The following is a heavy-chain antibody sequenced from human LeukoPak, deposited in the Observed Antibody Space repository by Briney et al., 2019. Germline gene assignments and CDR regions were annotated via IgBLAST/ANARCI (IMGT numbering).Heavy chain of an antibody. CDR3: ARDRLKYYYYYGMDV. J-gene: IGHJ6*02. D-gene: IGHD2-21*02. CDR1: GFTFSSYE. CDR2: ISSSGSTI. Sequence: GGSLRLSCAASGFTFSSYEMNWVRQAPGKGLEWVSYISSSGSTIYYADSVKGRFTISRDNAKNSLYLQMNSLRAEDTAVYYCARDRLKYYYYYGMDVWGQGTTVTVSS. V-gene: IGHV3-48*03.